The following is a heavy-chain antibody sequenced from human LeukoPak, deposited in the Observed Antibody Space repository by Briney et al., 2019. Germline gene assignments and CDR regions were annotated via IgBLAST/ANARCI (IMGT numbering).Heavy chain of an antibody. Sequence: GGSLRLSCAASGFTFDDFGMSWVRQAPGKGLEWVSGINWNGGSTGYADSVKGRFTISRDNGKNSLYLQMNSLRAEDTALYCCARGSEVVTAIPWYFDYWGQGTLVTVSS. CDR1: GFTFDDFG. D-gene: IGHD2-21*02. CDR3: ARGSEVVTAIPWYFDY. J-gene: IGHJ4*02. CDR2: INWNGGST. V-gene: IGHV3-20*04.